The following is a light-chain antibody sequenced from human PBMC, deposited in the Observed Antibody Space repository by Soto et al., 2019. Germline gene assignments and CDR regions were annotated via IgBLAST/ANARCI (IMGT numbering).Light chain of an antibody. CDR3: QQYNNWPYT. J-gene: IGKJ2*01. Sequence: EIVMTQSPATLSVSPGERATLACRASQSVSNNLAWYQQKPGQAPRLLIYAASTRATGIPARFSGSGSGTEFTVNISSLQSEDFEVYYCQQYNNWPYTFGQGTNLEIK. CDR2: AAS. CDR1: QSVSNN. V-gene: IGKV3-15*01.